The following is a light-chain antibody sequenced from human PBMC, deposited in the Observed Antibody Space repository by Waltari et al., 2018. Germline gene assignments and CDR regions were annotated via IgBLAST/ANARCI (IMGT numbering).Light chain of an antibody. CDR3: SSYTGGSTFYV. Sequence: SALTQPASVSGSPGQSITTPCTGTSSDVGNYNYVSWYQQHPGKVPKLVIYGASNRPSGVSNRLSGSKSGNTASLTISGLQAEDEADYYCSSYTGGSTFYVFGTGTKVAVL. J-gene: IGLJ1*01. CDR1: SSDVGNYNY. V-gene: IGLV2-14*01. CDR2: GAS.